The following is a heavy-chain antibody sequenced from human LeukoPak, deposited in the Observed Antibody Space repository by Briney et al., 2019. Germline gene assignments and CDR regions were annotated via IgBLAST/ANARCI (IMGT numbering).Heavy chain of an antibody. CDR1: GYIFTKYG. Sequence: ASVKVSCKASGYIFTKYGVSWVRQAPGQGLEWMAWISTYNGDTNYAQKFQGRVTMTTDTSTSTVFMELSSLRSEDTAVYYCARGRSPPAAAESLFDPWGQGTLVTVSS. J-gene: IGHJ5*02. D-gene: IGHD6-13*01. CDR3: ARGRSPPAAAESLFDP. V-gene: IGHV1-18*01. CDR2: ISTYNGDT.